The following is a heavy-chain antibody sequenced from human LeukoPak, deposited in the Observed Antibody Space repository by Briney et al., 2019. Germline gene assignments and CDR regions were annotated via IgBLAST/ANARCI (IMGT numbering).Heavy chain of an antibody. Sequence: GGSLRLSCAASGFTFSSYAMSWVRQAPGKGLEWVSGISGSGGTSYYADSVKGRFTISRDKSKNTLYLQMNSLTAEDTAVYYCAKDQVHGGYYYGCFDYWGQGTLVTVSS. CDR1: GFTFSSYA. D-gene: IGHD3-22*01. J-gene: IGHJ4*02. CDR2: ISGSGGTS. CDR3: AKDQVHGGYYYGCFDY. V-gene: IGHV3-23*01.